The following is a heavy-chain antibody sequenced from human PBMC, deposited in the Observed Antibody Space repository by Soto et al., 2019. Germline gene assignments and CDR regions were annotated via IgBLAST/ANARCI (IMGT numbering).Heavy chain of an antibody. J-gene: IGHJ4*02. V-gene: IGHV4-39*01. CDR3: ASPAGADYTFDY. Sequence: LQLQESGPGLVKPSETLSLTCGVSGGSITSSSYYWGWIRQAPGRGLEWIGTIYYRGSTYYNPSLESRVTISADTSKNQLSLNLRSVTAADTAVYYCASPAGADYTFDYWGQGILVTVSS. CDR1: GGSITSSSYY. D-gene: IGHD4-4*01. CDR2: IYYRGST.